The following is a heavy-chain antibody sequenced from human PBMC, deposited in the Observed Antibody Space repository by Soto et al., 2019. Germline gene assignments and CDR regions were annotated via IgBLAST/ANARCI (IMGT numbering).Heavy chain of an antibody. J-gene: IGHJ4*02. Sequence: QVQLVESGGGVVQPGRSLRLSCAASGFTFSSYGMHWVRQAPGKGLEWVAVIWYDGSNKYYADSVKGRFTISRDNXXNTLYLQMNSLRAKATAVYYCARDFDDSSGWIFDYWGQGTLVTVSS. CDR2: IWYDGSNK. CDR3: ARDFDDSSGWIFDY. D-gene: IGHD3-22*01. CDR1: GFTFSSYG. V-gene: IGHV3-33*01.